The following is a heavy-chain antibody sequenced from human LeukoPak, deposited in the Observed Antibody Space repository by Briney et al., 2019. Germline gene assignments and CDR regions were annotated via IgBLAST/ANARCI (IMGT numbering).Heavy chain of an antibody. CDR3: SKNLMVVGISSESY. Sequence: GGSLRLSCAASGFTFNSYAMSWVRQAPGKGLEWVSAISGSGGSTYYADSVTGRFSISRDISKNTLYLQMRSSRSEDTAVYDCSKNLMVVGISSESYWGQGTLVTVSS. V-gene: IGHV3-23*01. J-gene: IGHJ4*02. CDR2: ISGSGGST. D-gene: IGHD2-15*01. CDR1: GFTFNSYA.